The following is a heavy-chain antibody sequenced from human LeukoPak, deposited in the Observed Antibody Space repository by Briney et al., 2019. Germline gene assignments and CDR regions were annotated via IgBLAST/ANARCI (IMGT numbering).Heavy chain of an antibody. CDR2: IKQDGSEK. D-gene: IGHD3-16*02. Sequence: GGSLRLSCAASEFIFSGYWMNWVRQAPGKGLEWVANIKQDGSEKQCVDSVRGRFTISRDNAKNSLYLQMNSLRAEDTAVYYCARDPGSYRYVFDYWGQGTLVTVSS. CDR1: EFIFSGYW. V-gene: IGHV3-7*03. CDR3: ARDPGSYRYVFDY. J-gene: IGHJ4*02.